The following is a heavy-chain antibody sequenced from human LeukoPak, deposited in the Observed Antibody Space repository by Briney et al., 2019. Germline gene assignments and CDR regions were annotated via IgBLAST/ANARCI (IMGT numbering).Heavy chain of an antibody. CDR3: VKSGGYGLIDY. D-gene: IGHD1-26*01. V-gene: IGHV4-39*01. CDR1: GGSISSSSYY. CDR2: IYYSGST. Sequence: PSETLSLTCTASGGSISSSSYYWGWIRQPPGKGLEWIGNIYYSGSTYYNASLQSRVTISIDTSKNQFSLRLNSVTAADTAMYFCVKSGGYGLIDYWGQGTLVTVSS. J-gene: IGHJ4*02.